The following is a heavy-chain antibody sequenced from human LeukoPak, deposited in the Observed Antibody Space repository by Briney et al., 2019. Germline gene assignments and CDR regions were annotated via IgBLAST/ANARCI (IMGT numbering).Heavy chain of an antibody. CDR3: VTESGWLFDY. V-gene: IGHV3-11*04. D-gene: IGHD6-19*01. J-gene: IGHJ4*02. CDR1: GFTFSDRY. Sequence: GRSLRLSCAAAGFTFSDRYMSWIRQAPGQGMEWVAYISPNSNTIHYADSVKGRFTISRDNAKNSLFLQVDSLRAEDTAMYYCVTESGWLFDYWGQGTLVTVSS. CDR2: ISPNSNTI.